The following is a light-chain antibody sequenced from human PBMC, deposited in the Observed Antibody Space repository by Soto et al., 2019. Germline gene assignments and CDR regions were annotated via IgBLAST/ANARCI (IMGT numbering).Light chain of an antibody. CDR1: VLAKKY. J-gene: IGLJ2*01. CDR3: YSAADNNRV. CDR2: KDS. V-gene: IGLV3-27*01. Sequence: SYELTQPSSVSVSPGKTARITCSGDVLAKKYARWFQQKPGQAPVLVIYKDSERPSGIPERFSGSSSGTTVTLTISGAQVEDEADYYCYSAADNNRVFGGGTQLTVL.